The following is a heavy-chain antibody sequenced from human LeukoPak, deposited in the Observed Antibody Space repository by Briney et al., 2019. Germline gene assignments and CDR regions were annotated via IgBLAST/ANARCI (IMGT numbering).Heavy chain of an antibody. CDR2: ISYDGSNK. CDR3: ASLQTPDYYYYYMDV. Sequence: PGGSLRLSCAASGFTFSSYAMHWVRQAPGKGLEWVAVISYDGSNKYYADSVKGRFTISRDNSKNTLYLQMNSLRAEDTAVYYCASLQTPDYYYYYMDVWGKGTTVTVSS. V-gene: IGHV3-30*04. CDR1: GFTFSSYA. J-gene: IGHJ6*03. D-gene: IGHD4-11*01.